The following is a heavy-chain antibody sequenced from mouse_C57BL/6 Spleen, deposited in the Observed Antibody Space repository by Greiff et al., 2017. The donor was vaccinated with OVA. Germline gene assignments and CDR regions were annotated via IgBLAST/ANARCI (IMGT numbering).Heavy chain of an antibody. D-gene: IGHD4-1*01. Sequence: QVQLQQSGAELMKPGASVKLSCKATGYTFTGYWIEWVKQRPGHGLEWIGEILPGSGSTNYNEKFKGKATFTADTSSNTANMQLSSLTTEDSAIYDGERARRNWDDAMDYWGQGTSVTVSS. CDR3: ERARRNWDDAMDY. CDR1: GYTFTGYW. J-gene: IGHJ4*01. CDR2: ILPGSGST. V-gene: IGHV1-9*01.